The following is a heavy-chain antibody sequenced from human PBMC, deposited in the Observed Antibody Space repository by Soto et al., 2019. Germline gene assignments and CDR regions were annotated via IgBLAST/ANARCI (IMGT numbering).Heavy chain of an antibody. CDR1: GYTFTSYG. CDR2: ISAYNGNT. V-gene: IGHV1-18*01. CDR3: ARDSLGYYDSINLGDY. J-gene: IGHJ4*02. D-gene: IGHD3-22*01. Sequence: QVQLVQSGAEVKKPGASVKVSCKASGYTFTSYGISWVRQAPGQGLEWMGWISAYNGNTNYAQKLQGRVTMTTDTSTSTAYMELRSMRSDDTDVYYCARDSLGYYDSINLGDYWGQGTLVTVSS.